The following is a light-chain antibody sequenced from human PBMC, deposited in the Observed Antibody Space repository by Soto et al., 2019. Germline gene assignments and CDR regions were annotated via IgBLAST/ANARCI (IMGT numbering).Light chain of an antibody. Sequence: DIQLTQSPSFLSASVGERVTITCRASQGISSYLAWYQQKPGRAPRLLIYAASTLQTGVPSRFSGSGSGTEFTLTISSLEPEDFAVYYCQQRSNWPPWTFGQGTKVDIK. J-gene: IGKJ1*01. V-gene: IGKV1-9*01. CDR2: AAS. CDR1: QGISSY. CDR3: QQRSNWPPWT.